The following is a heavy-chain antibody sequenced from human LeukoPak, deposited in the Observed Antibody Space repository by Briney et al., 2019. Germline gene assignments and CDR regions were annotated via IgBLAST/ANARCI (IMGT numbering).Heavy chain of an antibody. J-gene: IGHJ4*02. D-gene: IGHD5-18*01. CDR1: GFTFSSYS. V-gene: IGHV3-21*01. CDR2: ISSSSSYI. Sequence: GGSLRLSCAASGFTFSSYSMNWVRQAPGKGLEWVSSISSSSSYIYYADSVKGRFTISRDNAKNSLYLQMNSLRAEDTAVYYCARDRDTAMVFFDYWGQGTLVTVSS. CDR3: ARDRDTAMVFFDY.